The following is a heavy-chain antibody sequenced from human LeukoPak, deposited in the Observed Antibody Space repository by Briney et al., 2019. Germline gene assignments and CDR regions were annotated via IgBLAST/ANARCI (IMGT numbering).Heavy chain of an antibody. Sequence: SETLSLTCTVSGGSISSYYWSWIRQPPGKGLEWIGYIYHSGSTYYNPSLKSRVTIPVDRSKNQFSLKLSSVTAADTAVYYCARASYSNLPFFDYWGQGTLVTVSS. CDR1: GGSISSYY. D-gene: IGHD6-13*01. CDR3: ARASYSNLPFFDY. CDR2: IYHSGST. J-gene: IGHJ4*02. V-gene: IGHV4-59*12.